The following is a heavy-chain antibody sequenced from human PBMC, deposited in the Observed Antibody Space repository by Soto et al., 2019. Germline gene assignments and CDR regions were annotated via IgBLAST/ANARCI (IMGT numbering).Heavy chain of an antibody. Sequence: PGGSLRLSCEGSGFPFRSYGIQWVRQAPGKGLEWLGLIWNDGSHAYYADSVKGRFTISRDNSKNTVFLQVSNLRAEDTAVYFCARDQTDSGGYYDSWGQVPLVTVSS. V-gene: IGHV3-33*01. CDR1: GFPFRSYG. CDR3: ARDQTDSGGYYDS. D-gene: IGHD2-15*01. CDR2: IWNDGSHA. J-gene: IGHJ4*02.